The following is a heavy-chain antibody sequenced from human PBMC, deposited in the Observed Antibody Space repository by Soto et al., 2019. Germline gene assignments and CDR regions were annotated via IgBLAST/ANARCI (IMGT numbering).Heavy chain of an antibody. D-gene: IGHD1-26*01. CDR1: GGTFSSHG. J-gene: IGHJ4*02. CDR3: ASERSAQYFDF. Sequence: QVQLVQSGTVVHRRGSSVKVSCQASGGTFSSHGMAWVRQAPGQGLEWMGGIIPTFGTPTYAPKFQGRVTITADKSTNTAYMELSSLRSEDTAVYYCASERSAQYFDFWGQGTLITVSS. V-gene: IGHV1-69*06. CDR2: IIPTFGTP.